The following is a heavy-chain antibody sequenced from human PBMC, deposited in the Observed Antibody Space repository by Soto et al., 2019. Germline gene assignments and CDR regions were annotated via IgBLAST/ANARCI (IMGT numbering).Heavy chain of an antibody. CDR1: GYSFTSYW. J-gene: IGHJ6*02. Sequence: KVSCKASGYSFTSYWIGWGRQMQGKGLEWMGIIYPGDSDTRYSPSFQGQVTISADKSISTAYLQWSSLKASDTAMYYCARREMATIGDFYYYYGMDVWGQGTTVTSP. D-gene: IGHD5-12*01. CDR2: IYPGDSDT. CDR3: ARREMATIGDFYYYYGMDV. V-gene: IGHV5-51*01.